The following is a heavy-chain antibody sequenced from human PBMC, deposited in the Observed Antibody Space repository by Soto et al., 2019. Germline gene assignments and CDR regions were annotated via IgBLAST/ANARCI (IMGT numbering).Heavy chain of an antibody. CDR2: VIPIFDIT. CDR3: ARDRDNSNWPNFDF. D-gene: IGHD6-13*01. CDR1: GDTFRIYT. Sequence: QVQLVQSGSEVKKPGSSVKVSCKASGDTFRIYTISWVRQAPGQGLEWMGRVIPIFDITSYTQRFQGRVTITADKSTTTVYMELSSLRSEDTAVYYCARDRDNSNWPNFDFWGQGTLVTVSS. J-gene: IGHJ4*02. V-gene: IGHV1-69*02.